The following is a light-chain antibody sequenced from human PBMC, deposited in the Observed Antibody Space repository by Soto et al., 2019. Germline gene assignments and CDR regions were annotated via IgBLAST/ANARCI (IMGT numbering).Light chain of an antibody. V-gene: IGKV2-24*01. Sequence: DIVVTRTPLSSPVTLGQPASISCRSSESLVHSDGTTYLSWFHQRPGQPPRLLIYHISNRFSGVPDRFSGSGAGTDFTLKISRVEDEDVGVYYCMQAKQFPYTFGQGTKLEIK. J-gene: IGKJ2*01. CDR2: HIS. CDR3: MQAKQFPYT. CDR1: ESLVHSDGTTY.